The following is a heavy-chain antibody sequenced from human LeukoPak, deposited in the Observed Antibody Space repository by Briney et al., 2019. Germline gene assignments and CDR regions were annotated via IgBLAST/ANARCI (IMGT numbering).Heavy chain of an antibody. J-gene: IGHJ5*02. CDR2: ITGSGEST. V-gene: IGHV3-23*01. CDR1: GFTFSSYS. D-gene: IGHD6-25*01. Sequence: QPGGSLRLSCAVSGFTFSSYSMSWVRQAPGKGLEWVSGITGSGESTYYTDSVKGRFTISRDNSKNTLYLQMNSLRAEDTAIYYCAKSGGSGYPSWIDPWGQGTLVTVSS. CDR3: AKSGGSGYPSWIDP.